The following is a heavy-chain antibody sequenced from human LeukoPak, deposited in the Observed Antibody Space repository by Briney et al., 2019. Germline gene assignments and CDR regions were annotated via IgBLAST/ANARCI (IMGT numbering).Heavy chain of an antibody. CDR3: ARLYDSGLPYGMDV. CDR2: IYYSGST. CDR1: GGSISSSSYY. V-gene: IGHV4-39*07. Sequence: TETLSLTCTVSGGSISSSSYYWGWIRQPPGKGLEWIVSIYYSGSTYYNPSLKSRVTISVDTSKNQFSLKLSSVTAADTAVYYCARLYDSGLPYGMDVWGQGTTVTVSS. D-gene: IGHD3-9*01. J-gene: IGHJ6*02.